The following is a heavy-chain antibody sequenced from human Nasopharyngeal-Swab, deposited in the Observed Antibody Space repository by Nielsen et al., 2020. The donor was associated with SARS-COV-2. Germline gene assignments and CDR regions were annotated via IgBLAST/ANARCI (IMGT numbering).Heavy chain of an antibody. J-gene: IGHJ4*02. CDR3: ARGRSGGSSYHHYNRPLDY. CDR2: INPNSGGT. Sequence: ASVKVSCKASGYTFTGYYMHWVRQAPGQGLEWMGWINPNSGGTNYAQKFQGWVTMTRDTSISTAYMELSRLRSDDTAVYYCARGRSGGSSYHHYNRPLDYWGRGTLVTVSS. CDR1: GYTFTGYY. V-gene: IGHV1-2*04. D-gene: IGHD2-15*01.